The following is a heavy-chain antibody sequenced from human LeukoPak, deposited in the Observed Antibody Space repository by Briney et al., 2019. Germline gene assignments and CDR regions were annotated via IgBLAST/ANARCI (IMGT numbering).Heavy chain of an antibody. CDR1: GYTFTSYY. V-gene: IGHV1-46*01. CDR2: INPSGGST. CDR3: ARDNSVGETAWWFGR. J-gene: IGHJ5*02. D-gene: IGHD1-26*01. Sequence: GASVKVSCKASGYTFTSYYMHWVRQAPGQGLEWMGIINPSGGSTSYAQKFQGRVTMTRDMSTSTVYMELSSLRSEDTAVYYCARDNSVGETAWWFGRRGKVAMV.